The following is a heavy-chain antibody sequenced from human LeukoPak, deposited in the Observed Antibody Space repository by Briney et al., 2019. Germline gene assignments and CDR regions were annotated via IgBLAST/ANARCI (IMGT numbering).Heavy chain of an antibody. CDR1: GFTLSNYA. V-gene: IGHV3-48*03. J-gene: IGHJ6*03. Sequence: GSLRLSCVASGFTLSNYAMSWVRQAPGKGLEWVSYISSSGTIYYADSVKGRFTISRDNAKNSLYLQMNSLRAEDTAVYYCARDHLDTSAGTYYYYMDVWGKGTTVTISS. D-gene: IGHD3-10*01. CDR3: ARDHLDTSAGTYYYYMDV. CDR2: ISSSGTI.